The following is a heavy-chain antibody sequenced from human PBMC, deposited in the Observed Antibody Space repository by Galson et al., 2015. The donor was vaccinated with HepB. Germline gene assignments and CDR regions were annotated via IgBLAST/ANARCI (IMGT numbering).Heavy chain of an antibody. CDR3: AREAIFGADYYYYHGMDV. Sequence: SLRLSCAASGFTFSSYAMSWVRQAPGKGLEWASTISVSAYKTYYSDSVKGRLAISRDISKNTLYLQMNSLRAEDTAVYYCAREAIFGADYYYYHGMDVWGQGTLVTVSS. D-gene: IGHD3-3*01. CDR1: GFTFSSYA. J-gene: IGHJ6*02. V-gene: IGHV3-23*01. CDR2: ISVSAYKT.